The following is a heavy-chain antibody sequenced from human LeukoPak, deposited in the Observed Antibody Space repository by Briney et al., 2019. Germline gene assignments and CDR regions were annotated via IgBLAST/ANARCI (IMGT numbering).Heavy chain of an antibody. Sequence: ASVKVSCKASGFTFTSYYIHWVRQAPGQGLEWMGWINPNSGDTNYAQKFQGRVTMTRDTSISTAYMDLSRLRFDDTAVYYCARGFNVPNSWGQGTMVTVSS. CDR3: ARGFNVPNS. V-gene: IGHV1-2*02. CDR2: INPNSGDT. J-gene: IGHJ3*01. CDR1: GFTFTSYY. D-gene: IGHD3-10*01.